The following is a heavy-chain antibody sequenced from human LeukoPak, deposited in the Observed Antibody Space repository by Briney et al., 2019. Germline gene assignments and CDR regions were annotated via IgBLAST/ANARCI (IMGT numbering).Heavy chain of an antibody. J-gene: IGHJ4*02. CDR3: ARVRYDSSGYYFFDY. CDR1: GFTFTSYT. V-gene: IGHV3-21*01. CDR2: ISTSSGYI. Sequence: AGGSLRLSCAASGFTFTSYTMNWVRQAPGKGLEWVSSISTSSGYIYYADSVKGRFTISRDNARNFLYLQMNSLRVEDTAVYYCARVRYDSSGYYFFDYWGQGTLVTVSS. D-gene: IGHD3-22*01.